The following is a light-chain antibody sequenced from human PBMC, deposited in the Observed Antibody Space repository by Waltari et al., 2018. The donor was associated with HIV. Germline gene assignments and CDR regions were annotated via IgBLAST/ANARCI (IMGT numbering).Light chain of an antibody. CDR1: SSDVGSYNL. Sequence: SALTQPASVSGSPGQAITVSCTGSSSDVGSYNLVSWYQQPPGKAPKLMNYEDDKRPSGFSNRCSGSKSGNTASLTISGLQAEDEADYYCCSYAGSTTWLFGGGTKLTVL. V-gene: IGLV2-23*01. CDR3: CSYAGSTTWL. J-gene: IGLJ3*02. CDR2: EDD.